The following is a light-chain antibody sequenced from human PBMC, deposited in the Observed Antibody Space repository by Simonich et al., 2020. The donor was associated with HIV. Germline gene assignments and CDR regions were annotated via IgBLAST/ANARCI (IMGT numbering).Light chain of an antibody. CDR2: WAS. V-gene: IGKV4-1*01. CDR3: QQYYSTPQT. J-gene: IGKJ1*01. Sequence: DIVMTQSPDSLAVSLGERATINCKSSQSVLYNSNNKNYLVWYQQKPGQPPNLLIYWASTRESGVPDRFSGSGSGTDFTLTISSLQTEDVAVYYCQQYYSTPQTFGQGTKVEIK. CDR1: QSVLYNSNNKNY.